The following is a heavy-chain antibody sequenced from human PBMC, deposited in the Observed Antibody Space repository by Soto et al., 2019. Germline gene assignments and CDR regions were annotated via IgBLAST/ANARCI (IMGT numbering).Heavy chain of an antibody. V-gene: IGHV1-2*04. CDR2: INPNSGGT. CDR1: GYTFTGYY. J-gene: IGHJ6*02. D-gene: IGHD2-21*02. Sequence: GASVKVSCKASGYTFTGYYMHWVRQAPGQGLEWMGWINPNSGGTNYAQKFQGWVTMTRDTSISTAYMELSRLRSDDTAVYYCARSDDCGGDCLWLNYGMDVWGQGTTVTVSS. CDR3: ARSDDCGGDCLWLNYGMDV.